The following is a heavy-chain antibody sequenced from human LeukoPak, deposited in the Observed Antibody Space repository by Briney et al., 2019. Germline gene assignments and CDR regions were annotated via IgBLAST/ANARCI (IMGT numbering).Heavy chain of an antibody. CDR1: GGTFSSYA. CDR3: ASSSVVVPAAPGGYFDY. D-gene: IGHD2-2*01. J-gene: IGHJ4*02. Sequence: SVKVSCKASGGTFSSYAISWVRQAPGQGVEWMGRIIPMLGIANYAQKFQGRVTITAEKSTSTAYMELSSLRSEDTAVYYCASSSVVVPAAPGGYFDYWGQGTLVTVSS. CDR2: IIPMLGIA. V-gene: IGHV1-69*04.